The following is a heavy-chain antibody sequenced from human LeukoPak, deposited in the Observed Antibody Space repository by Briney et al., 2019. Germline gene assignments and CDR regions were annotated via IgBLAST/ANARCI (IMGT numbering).Heavy chain of an antibody. J-gene: IGHJ4*02. CDR2: ISGSGGST. V-gene: IGHV3-23*01. Sequence: GGSLRLSCAASGVTFSSYAMSWVRQAPGKGLEWASAISGSGGSTYYADSVKGRFTISRDNSKNTLYLQMNSLRAEDTAVYYCAKLAQMEWLLSPYFDYWGQGTLVTVSS. CDR3: AKLAQMEWLLSPYFDY. D-gene: IGHD3-3*01. CDR1: GVTFSSYA.